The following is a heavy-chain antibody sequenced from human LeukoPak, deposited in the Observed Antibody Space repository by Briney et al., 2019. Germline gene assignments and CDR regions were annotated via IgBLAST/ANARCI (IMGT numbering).Heavy chain of an antibody. CDR2: IYSGGST. CDR1: GFTVSSNY. CDR3: ARDQGSGSYSPYYYYYGMDV. Sequence: GGSLRLSCAASGFTVSSNYMSWVRQAPGKGLEWVSVIYSGGSTYYADSVKGRFTISRDNSKNTLYLQMSSLRAEDTAVYYCARDQGSGSYSPYYYYYGMDVWGQGTTVTVSS. V-gene: IGHV3-66*01. J-gene: IGHJ6*02. D-gene: IGHD3-10*01.